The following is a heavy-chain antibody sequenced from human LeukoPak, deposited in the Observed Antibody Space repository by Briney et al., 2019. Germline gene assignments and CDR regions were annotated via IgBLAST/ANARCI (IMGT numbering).Heavy chain of an antibody. CDR1: GYTFTGYY. J-gene: IGHJ4*02. Sequence: ASVKVSCTASGYTFTGYYMHWVRQAPGQGLEWMGWINPNSGGTNYAQKFQGRVTMTRDTFISTVYMHLSRLRSDDAAVYYCTRELGFGEFYFDYWGQGTLVTVSS. CDR3: TRELGFGEFYFDY. D-gene: IGHD3-10*01. CDR2: INPNSGGT. V-gene: IGHV1-2*02.